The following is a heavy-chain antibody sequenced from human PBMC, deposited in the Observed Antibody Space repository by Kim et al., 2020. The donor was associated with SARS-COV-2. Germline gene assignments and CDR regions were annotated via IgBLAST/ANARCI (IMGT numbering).Heavy chain of an antibody. D-gene: IGHD5-18*01. CDR3: ARASGYSYGGDI. V-gene: IGHV4-59*01. Sequence: NYDPSRKRRVTISVATSKNQFSLKLSSVTAADTAVYYWARASGYSYGGDIWGQGTMVTVSS. J-gene: IGHJ3*02.